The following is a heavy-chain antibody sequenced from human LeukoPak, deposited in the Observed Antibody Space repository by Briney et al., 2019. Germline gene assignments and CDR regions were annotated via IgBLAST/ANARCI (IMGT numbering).Heavy chain of an antibody. CDR3: ARDCSSTSCSDY. Sequence: ASVKVSCKASGYTFTSYGISWVRQAPGQGLEWMGWISAYNGSTNYAQKLQGRVTMTTDTSTSTAYMELRSLRSDDTAVYYCARDCSSTSCSDYWGQGTLVTVSS. CDR2: ISAYNGST. V-gene: IGHV1-18*01. J-gene: IGHJ4*02. D-gene: IGHD2-2*01. CDR1: GYTFTSYG.